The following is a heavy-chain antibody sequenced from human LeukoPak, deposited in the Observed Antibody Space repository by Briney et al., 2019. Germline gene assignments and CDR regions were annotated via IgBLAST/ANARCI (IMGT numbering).Heavy chain of an antibody. Sequence: PSETLPLTCTVSGGSINSSSYYWGWIRQPPGKGLEWIGSVYYSGSTHYNPSLKSQVTISVDTSKNHFSLRLSSVTAADTAVYYCARQSIATRGYYYYMDVWGKGTTVTVSS. V-gene: IGHV4-39*01. CDR2: VYYSGST. CDR1: GGSINSSSYY. J-gene: IGHJ6*03. CDR3: ARQSIATRGYYYYMDV. D-gene: IGHD6-6*01.